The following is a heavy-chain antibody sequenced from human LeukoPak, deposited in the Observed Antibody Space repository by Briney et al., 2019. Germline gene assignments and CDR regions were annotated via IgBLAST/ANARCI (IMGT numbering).Heavy chain of an antibody. V-gene: IGHV3-74*01. D-gene: IGHD2/OR15-2a*01. J-gene: IGHJ5*02. Sequence: GGPLSLSYALSGFPQNIHWMLGAPAAPGGGVVGVSRIRGDGTNPIYAGSVKGRFTISRDNAKNALYLQMTDLRAEDTAVYYCARDTYYAPFDPWGQGTLVTVSS. CDR1: GFPQNIHW. CDR3: ARDTYYAPFDP. CDR2: IRGDGTNP.